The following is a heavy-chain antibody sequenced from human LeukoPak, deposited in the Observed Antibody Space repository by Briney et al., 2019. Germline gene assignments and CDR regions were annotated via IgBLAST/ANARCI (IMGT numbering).Heavy chain of an antibody. CDR1: GFTFSSYS. V-gene: IGHV3-21*01. D-gene: IGHD3-22*01. Sequence: GGSLRLSCAASGFTFSSYSMNWVRPAPGKGLEWVSSISSSSSYIYYADSVKGRFTISRDNAKNSLYLQMNSLRAEDTAVYYCARSDDSSYYPDYWGQGTLVTVSS. CDR2: ISSSSSYI. CDR3: ARSDDSSYYPDY. J-gene: IGHJ4*02.